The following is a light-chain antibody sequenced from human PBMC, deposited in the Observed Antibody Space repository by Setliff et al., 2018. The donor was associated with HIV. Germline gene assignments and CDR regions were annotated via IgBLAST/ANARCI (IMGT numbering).Light chain of an antibody. Sequence: QSVLTQPRSVSGSPGQSVTISCTGTSSDVGGYNYVSWYQQHPGKAPKLMIYDVSKRPSGVPDRFSGSKSGNTASLTISGLQAEDEADYYCCSYTNTPLYVFGTGTKVTVL. CDR3: CSYTNTPLYV. CDR2: DVS. V-gene: IGLV2-11*01. CDR1: SSDVGGYNY. J-gene: IGLJ1*01.